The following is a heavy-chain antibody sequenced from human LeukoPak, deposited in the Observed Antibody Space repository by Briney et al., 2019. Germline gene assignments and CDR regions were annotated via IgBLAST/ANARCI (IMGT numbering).Heavy chain of an antibody. CDR2: IFYSGST. Sequence: SETLSLTCSVAGYSISSGYYWGWIRQSPGKGLEWIGNIFYSGSTYYSPSLKSRVTISLDTSSSQFSLKLNSVTAADTAVYYCAKSNGYGLVDIWGQGTMVTVSS. J-gene: IGHJ3*02. V-gene: IGHV4-38-2*02. CDR3: AKSNGYGLVDI. D-gene: IGHD3-10*01. CDR1: GYSISSGYY.